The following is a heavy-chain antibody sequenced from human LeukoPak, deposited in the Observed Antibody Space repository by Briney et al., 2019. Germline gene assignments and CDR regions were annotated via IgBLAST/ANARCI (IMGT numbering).Heavy chain of an antibody. CDR2: IIPIFGTA. D-gene: IGHD3-16*01. J-gene: IGHJ1*01. CDR3: ARALVGSYGYFQH. CDR1: GGTFSSYA. Sequence: SVKVSCKASGGTFSSYAISWVRQAPGQGLEWMGGIIPIFGTANYAQKFQGRVAITADKSTSTAYMELSSLRSEDTAVYYCARALVGSYGYFQHWGQGTLVTVSS. V-gene: IGHV1-69*06.